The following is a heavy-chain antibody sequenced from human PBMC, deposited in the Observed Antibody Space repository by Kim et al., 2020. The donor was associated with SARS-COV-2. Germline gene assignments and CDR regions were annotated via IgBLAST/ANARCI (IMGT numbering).Heavy chain of an antibody. Sequence: SETLSLTCAVYGGSFSGYYWSWIRQPPGKGLEWIGEINHSGSTNYNPSLKSRVTISVDTSKNQFSLKLSSVTAADTAVYYCARGGYSYGLSGARAVYWFDPWGQGTLVTVSS. V-gene: IGHV4-34*01. D-gene: IGHD5-18*01. CDR2: INHSGST. CDR3: ARGGYSYGLSGARAVYWFDP. J-gene: IGHJ5*02. CDR1: GGSFSGYY.